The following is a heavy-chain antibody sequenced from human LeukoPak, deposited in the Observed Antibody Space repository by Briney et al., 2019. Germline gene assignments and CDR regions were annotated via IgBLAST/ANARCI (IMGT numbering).Heavy chain of an antibody. CDR3: AREGADTAMPFDY. CDR2: INPSGGST. D-gene: IGHD5-18*01. CDR1: GYTFTSYY. V-gene: IGHV1-46*01. Sequence: ASVKVSCKASGYTFTSYYMHWVRQAPGQGLAWMGIINPSGGSTSYAQKLQGRVTMTRDTSTSTVYMELSSLRSEDTAVYYCAREGADTAMPFDYWGQGTLVTVSS. J-gene: IGHJ4*02.